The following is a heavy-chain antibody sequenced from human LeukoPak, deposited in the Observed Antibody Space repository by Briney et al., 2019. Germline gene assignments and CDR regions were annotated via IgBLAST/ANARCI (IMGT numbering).Heavy chain of an antibody. CDR1: GFDFYYYW. Sequence: GGSLRLSCTASGFDFYYYWMHWVRHAPGKGLLWVSRIHSDGSATTYADSVRGRFTIPRDNTKNMLFLQINGLRADDTAVYYCARGDYGAFNLWGHGTVVTVSS. D-gene: IGHD4-17*01. CDR3: ARGDYGAFNL. J-gene: IGHJ3*01. CDR2: IHSDGSAT. V-gene: IGHV3-74*01.